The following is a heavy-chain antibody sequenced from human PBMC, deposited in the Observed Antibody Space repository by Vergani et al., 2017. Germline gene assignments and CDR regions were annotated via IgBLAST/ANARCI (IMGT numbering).Heavy chain of an antibody. V-gene: IGHV3-30-3*01. D-gene: IGHD3-3*01. Sequence: QVQLVESGGGVVQPGTSLRLSCVVSGFALNRHAMYWVRQAPGKGLEWVAVISNDGGNKYYADSVKGRFTIYKDNTVDMLSLQMNSLRPDDTAAYYCVRGGRGDHGDFWSRLGPWGQGTRVIVSS. CDR3: VRGGRGDHGDFWSRLGP. J-gene: IGHJ5*02. CDR2: ISNDGGNK. CDR1: GFALNRHA.